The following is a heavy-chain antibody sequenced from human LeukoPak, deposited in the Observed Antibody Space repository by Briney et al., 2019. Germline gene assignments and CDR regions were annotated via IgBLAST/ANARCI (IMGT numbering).Heavy chain of an antibody. CDR3: ARGIVVVVAATPYNWFDP. Sequence: SETLSLTCAVYGGSFSGYYWSWIRQPPGKGQEWIGEINHSGSTNYNPSLKSRVTISVDTSKNQFSLKLSSVTAADTAVYYCARGIVVVVAATPYNWFDPWGQGTLVTVSS. CDR2: INHSGST. V-gene: IGHV4-34*01. D-gene: IGHD2-15*01. CDR1: GGSFSGYY. J-gene: IGHJ5*02.